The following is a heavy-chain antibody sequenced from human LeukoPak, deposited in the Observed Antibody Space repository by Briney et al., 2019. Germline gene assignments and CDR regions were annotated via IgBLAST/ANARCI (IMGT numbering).Heavy chain of an antibody. CDR3: AKDIKAEQLLVAFGD. J-gene: IGHJ4*02. D-gene: IGHD6-13*01. V-gene: IGHV3-9*01. CDR1: GFSFDDYA. CDR2: ICLNGGSI. Sequence: GGSLRLSCAASGFSFDDYAMCWVRQAPGEGLEWVSGICLNGGSIGYADSVRGRFTFSRDKATNTLYLQMNSLRAEETALYYYAKDIKAEQLLVAFGDWGQGTPVTVCS.